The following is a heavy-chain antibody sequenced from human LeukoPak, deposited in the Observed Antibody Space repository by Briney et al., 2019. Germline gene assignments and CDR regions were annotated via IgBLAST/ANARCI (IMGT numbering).Heavy chain of an antibody. J-gene: IGHJ6*03. CDR1: GYSISSGYY. Sequence: PSETLSLTCTVSGYSISSGYYWSWIRQPAGKGLGCIGRIYTTGSTNYNPSLKSRVTISVDTSKNQFSLRLSSVTAADTAVYYCARAGGGSGFYYYMDVWGKGTTVTVSS. D-gene: IGHD2-15*01. CDR2: IYTTGST. V-gene: IGHV4-61*02. CDR3: ARAGGGSGFYYYMDV.